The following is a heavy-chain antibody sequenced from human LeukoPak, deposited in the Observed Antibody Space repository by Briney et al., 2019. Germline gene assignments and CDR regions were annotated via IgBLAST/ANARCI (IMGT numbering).Heavy chain of an antibody. V-gene: IGHV3-21*01. J-gene: IGHJ4*02. D-gene: IGHD3-10*01. Sequence: GGSPRLSCAASGFTFSSYSMNWVRQAPGKGLEWVSSISSSSSYIYYADSVKGRFTISRDNAKNSLYLQMNSLRAEDTAVYYCARDLITMEYFDYWGQGTLVTVSS. CDR2: ISSSSSYI. CDR1: GFTFSSYS. CDR3: ARDLITMEYFDY.